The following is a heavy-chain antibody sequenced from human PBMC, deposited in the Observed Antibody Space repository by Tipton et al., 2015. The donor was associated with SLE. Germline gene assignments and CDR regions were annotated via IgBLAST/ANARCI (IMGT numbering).Heavy chain of an antibody. CDR2: IYQGGGA. J-gene: IGHJ6*02. D-gene: IGHD2-15*01. V-gene: IGHV4-59*08. Sequence: TLSLTCTVSGASISNYHWIWIRQSPEKGLEWIGYIYQGGGATYSPSLKSRVTMSIDTSKNHFSLSLSPVTAADTAVYFCARRGVVVGNYYYYYYGMDVWGQGTTVTVPS. CDR1: GASISNYH. CDR3: ARRGVVVGNYYYYYYGMDV.